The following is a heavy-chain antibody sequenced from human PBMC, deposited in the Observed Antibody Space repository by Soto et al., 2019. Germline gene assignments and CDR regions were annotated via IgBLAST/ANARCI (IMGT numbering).Heavy chain of an antibody. V-gene: IGHV5-51*01. Sequence: GESLKISCKGSGYSFTSYWIGWVRQMPGKGLEWMGIIYPGDSDTRYSPSFQGQVTISADKSIRTAYLQWSSLQASDTAMYYCARQYYYGSGSDDNPLGYYYGMDIWGQGTTVTVSS. CDR1: GYSFTSYW. CDR2: IYPGDSDT. CDR3: ARQYYYGSGSDDNPLGYYYGMDI. J-gene: IGHJ6*02. D-gene: IGHD3-10*01.